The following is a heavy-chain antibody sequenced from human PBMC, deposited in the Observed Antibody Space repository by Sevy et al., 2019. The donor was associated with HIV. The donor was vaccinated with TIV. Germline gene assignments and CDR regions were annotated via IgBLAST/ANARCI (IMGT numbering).Heavy chain of an antibody. CDR1: GFTFSSYG. J-gene: IGHJ4*02. CDR2: IWYDGSNK. Sequence: GGSLRLSCAASGFTFSSYGMHWVRQAPGKGLEWVAVIWYDGSNKYYADSVKGRFTISRDNSKNTLYLQMNSLRAEDTAVYYCARDGDYADYVSYFDYWGQGTLVTVSS. D-gene: IGHD4-17*01. CDR3: ARDGDYADYVSYFDY. V-gene: IGHV3-33*01.